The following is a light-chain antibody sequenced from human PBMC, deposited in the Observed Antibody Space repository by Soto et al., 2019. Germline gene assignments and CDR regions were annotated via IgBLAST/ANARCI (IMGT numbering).Light chain of an antibody. CDR3: QQSCTSPWT. CDR2: AAS. Sequence: DIQMTQSPSSLAASVGDRVTITCRASQSLDSYLNWYQQKPGKAPQVLIFAASSLQTGVPSRFSGSGTGTDFTLTIRSLEPEDFAFYYCQQSCTSPWTFGQGTKVEIK. V-gene: IGKV1-39*01. J-gene: IGKJ1*01. CDR1: QSLDSY.